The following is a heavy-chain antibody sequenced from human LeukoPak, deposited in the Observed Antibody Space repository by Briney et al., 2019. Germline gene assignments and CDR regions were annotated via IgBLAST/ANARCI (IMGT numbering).Heavy chain of an antibody. J-gene: IGHJ4*02. D-gene: IGHD4-17*01. CDR3: ARDYGTH. CDR2: IGSDNKP. Sequence: GGCLRLSREASGFTFSAYAMTWVRQAPGQGLEWGSSIGSDNKPHYSEYVKGRFAISRDNSKSMLFLQLNSLRAEDTAVYYCARDYGTHWGQGTLVTVSS. CDR1: GFTFSAYA. V-gene: IGHV3-23*05.